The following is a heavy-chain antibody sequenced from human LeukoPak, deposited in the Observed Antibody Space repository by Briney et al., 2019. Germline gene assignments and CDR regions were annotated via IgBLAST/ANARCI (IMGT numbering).Heavy chain of an antibody. CDR2: INPNSGGT. Sequence: ASVKVSCKASGYTFTGYYMHWVRQAPGQGLEWMGWINPNSGGTNYAQKFQGRVTMTRDTSISTAYMELSRLRSDDMAVYYCARGGESIAARQRSDAFDIWGQGTMVTVSS. J-gene: IGHJ3*02. CDR1: GYTFTGYY. CDR3: ARGGESIAARQRSDAFDI. D-gene: IGHD6-6*01. V-gene: IGHV1-2*02.